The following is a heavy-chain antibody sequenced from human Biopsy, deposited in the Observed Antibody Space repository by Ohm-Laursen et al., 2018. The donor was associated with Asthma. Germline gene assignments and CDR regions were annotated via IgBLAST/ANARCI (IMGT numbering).Heavy chain of an antibody. CDR3: ARDVMEWYLPAFDF. V-gene: IGHV3-30-3*01. D-gene: IGHD3-3*01. J-gene: IGHJ4*02. CDR1: GFTFRSYA. CDR2: GGSYYDRGLK. Sequence: SLRLSCAASGFTFRSYAMHWVRQAPGKGLEWVAVGGSYYDRGLKYYADSVNGRFTVSRDDSKNTLYLQMNSLRPDDMAVYYCARDVMEWYLPAFDFWGQGTLVTVSS.